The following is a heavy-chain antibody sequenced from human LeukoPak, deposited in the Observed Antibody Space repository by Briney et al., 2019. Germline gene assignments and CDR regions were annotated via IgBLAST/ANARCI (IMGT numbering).Heavy chain of an antibody. J-gene: IGHJ5*02. V-gene: IGHV4-59*01. CDR1: GGSISSYY. CDR2: IYYSGST. D-gene: IGHD2-15*01. CDR3: ARALGYCSGGSCTRGYNWFDP. Sequence: SETLSLTCTVSGGSISSYYWSWIRQPPGKGLEWIGYIYYSGSTNYNPPLKSRVTISVDTSKNQFSLKLSSVTAADTAVYYCARALGYCSGGSCTRGYNWFDPWGQGTLVTVPS.